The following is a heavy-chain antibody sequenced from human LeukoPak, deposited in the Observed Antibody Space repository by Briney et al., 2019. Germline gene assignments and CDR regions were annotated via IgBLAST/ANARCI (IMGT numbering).Heavy chain of an antibody. CDR3: AKDRHYYDISGYEDY. CDR1: GLPLDDLA. Sequence: GGSLSLPCPPSGLPLDDLAMHWVRQAPEEGREWVSFISGDGGSTYYADSVKGRFTITRDNSKNSLYLQMNSLRTGVSALDYYAKDRHYYDISGYEDYWGQGALVTVSS. V-gene: IGHV3-43*02. J-gene: IGHJ4*02. CDR2: ISGDGGST. D-gene: IGHD3-22*01.